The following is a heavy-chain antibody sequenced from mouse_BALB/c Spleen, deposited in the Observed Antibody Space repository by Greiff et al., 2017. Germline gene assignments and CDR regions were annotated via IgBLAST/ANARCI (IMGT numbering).Heavy chain of an antibody. D-gene: IGHD2-1*01. CDR3: ARDRHYGTPFAY. CDR1: GFSLTSYG. J-gene: IGHJ3*01. Sequence: VKLQESGPGLVAPSQSLSITCTVSGFSLTSYGVHWVRQPPGKGLEWLGVIWAGGSTNYNSALMSRLSISKDNSKSQVFLKMNSLQTDDTAMYYCARDRHYGTPFAYWGQGTLVTVSA. CDR2: IWAGGST. V-gene: IGHV2-9*02.